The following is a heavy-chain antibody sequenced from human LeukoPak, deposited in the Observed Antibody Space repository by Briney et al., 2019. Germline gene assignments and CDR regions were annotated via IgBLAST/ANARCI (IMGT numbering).Heavy chain of an antibody. Sequence: SQTLSLTCAVYGGSFSGYYWRWIRQPPGKGLEWNGEINHSGSTNYNPSLKSRVTISVDTSKNQFSLKLSSVTAADTAVYYCAREPVATISSFDYWGQGTLVTVSS. CDR1: GGSFSGYY. V-gene: IGHV4-34*01. CDR3: AREPVATISSFDY. J-gene: IGHJ4*02. CDR2: INHSGST. D-gene: IGHD5-12*01.